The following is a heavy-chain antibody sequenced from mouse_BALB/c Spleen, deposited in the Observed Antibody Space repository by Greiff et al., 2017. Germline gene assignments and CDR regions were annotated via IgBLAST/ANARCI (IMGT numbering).Heavy chain of an antibody. CDR3: ARGGKDYCGSSMDY. V-gene: IGHV1S56*01. J-gene: IGHJ4*01. Sequence: QVQLQQSGPELVKPGASGRISCKASGYTFTSYYIHWVKQRPGQGLEWIGWIYPGNVNTKYNEKFKGKATLTADKSSSTAYMQLSSLTSEDSAVYFYARGGKDYCGSSMDYWGQGTSVTVSS. CDR2: IYPGNVNT. CDR1: GYTFTSYY. D-gene: IGHD1-1*01.